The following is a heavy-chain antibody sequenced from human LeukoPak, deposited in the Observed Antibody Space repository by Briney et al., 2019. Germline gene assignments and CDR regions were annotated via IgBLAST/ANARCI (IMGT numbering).Heavy chain of an antibody. CDR1: GFTFSNSW. V-gene: IGHV3-30*18. CDR2: ISYDGSNK. CDR3: AKKVGRYYHDGGDAFDI. J-gene: IGHJ3*02. D-gene: IGHD3-22*01. Sequence: PGGSLRLSCAGSGFTFSNSWMGWVRQAPGKGLEWVAVISYDGSNKYYGDSVKGRFTISRDNSKNTLYLQMNSLRAEDTAVYYCAKKVGRYYHDGGDAFDIWGQGTMVTVSS.